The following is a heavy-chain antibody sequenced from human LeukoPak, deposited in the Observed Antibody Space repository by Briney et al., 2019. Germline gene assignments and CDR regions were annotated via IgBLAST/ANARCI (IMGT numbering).Heavy chain of an antibody. CDR3: NVLRDYGGNGFFWKQTDY. D-gene: IGHD4-23*01. J-gene: IGHJ4*02. CDR2: IYPGDSDT. Sequence: GESLKISCKGSGYSFTSYWIGWVRQMPGKGLEWMGIIYPGDSDTRYSPSFQGQVTISADKSISTAYLQWSSLKASDTAMYYCNVLRDYGGNGFFWKQTDYWGQGTLVTVSS. V-gene: IGHV5-51*01. CDR1: GYSFTSYW.